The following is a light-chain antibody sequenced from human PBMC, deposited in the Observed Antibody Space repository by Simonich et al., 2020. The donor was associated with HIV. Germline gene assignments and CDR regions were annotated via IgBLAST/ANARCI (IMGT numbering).Light chain of an antibody. CDR1: QSVLYSSNNKNY. J-gene: IGKJ4*01. Sequence: DIVMTQSPDSLAVSLGERATINCKSSQSVLYSSNNKNYLAWYPQKPGQPPKVLIYWASTRESGFPDRFSGSGSGTDFTLTISSLQAEDVAVYYCQQYYSAPITFGGGTKVEIK. V-gene: IGKV4-1*01. CDR3: QQYYSAPIT. CDR2: WAS.